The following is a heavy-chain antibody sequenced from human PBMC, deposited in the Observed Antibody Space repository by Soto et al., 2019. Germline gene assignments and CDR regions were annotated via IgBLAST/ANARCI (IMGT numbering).Heavy chain of an antibody. CDR1: GFTFSSYG. D-gene: IGHD1-20*01. J-gene: IGHJ6*03. CDR2: ISYDGSNK. Sequence: GSLRLSCAASGFTFSSYGMHWVLQAPCKGLEWVAVISYDGSNKYYADSVKGRFTISRDNSKNTLYLQMNSLRAEDTAVYYCARDGAGRDNWYDMDVWGKGTTVTVSS. CDR3: ARDGAGRDNWYDMDV. V-gene: IGHV3-30*03.